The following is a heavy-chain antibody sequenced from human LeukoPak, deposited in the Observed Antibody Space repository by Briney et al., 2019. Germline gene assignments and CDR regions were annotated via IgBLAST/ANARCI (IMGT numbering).Heavy chain of an antibody. J-gene: IGHJ5*02. CDR1: GYIFTSYG. D-gene: IGHD3-22*01. CDR3: ARDINGYYYDSHGYYPTDL. Sequence: GASVKVSCKASGYIFTSYGISWVRQAPGQALEWMGWISVYNGNTNYPQRLQGRVTMTTDTSTTTAYMELRSLRSDDTAVYYCARDINGYYYDSHGYYPTDLWGQGTLVTVSS. CDR2: ISVYNGNT. V-gene: IGHV1-18*01.